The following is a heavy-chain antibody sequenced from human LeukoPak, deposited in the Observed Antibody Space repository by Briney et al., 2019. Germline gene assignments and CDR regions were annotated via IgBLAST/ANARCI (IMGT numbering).Heavy chain of an antibody. V-gene: IGHV4-59*02. D-gene: IGHD6-13*01. CDR3: ARESGSSSWHPNFDY. Sequence: SETLSLTCTVSGGSVTDYYWSWIRQSPGKGLEWIGYIYYTGTSYNPSLKSRVTISVDTSKNQFSLKLSSVTAADTAVYYCARESGSSSWHPNFDYWGQGTLVTVSS. CDR1: GGSVTDYY. J-gene: IGHJ4*02. CDR2: IYYTGT.